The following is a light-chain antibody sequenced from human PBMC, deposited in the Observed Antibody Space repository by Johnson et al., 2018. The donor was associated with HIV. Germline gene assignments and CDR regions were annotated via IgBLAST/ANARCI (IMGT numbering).Light chain of an antibody. V-gene: IGLV1-51*01. CDR1: SSNIGNNY. CDR2: DNN. Sequence: QSVLTQPPSVSAAPGQKVTISCSGSSSNIGNNYVSWYQQLPGTAPKLLIYDNNKRPSGIPDRLSGSKSGTSATLGITGLQTGDEADYYCGTWDSSLGLWVFGTGTKVTVL. J-gene: IGLJ1*01. CDR3: GTWDSSLGLWV.